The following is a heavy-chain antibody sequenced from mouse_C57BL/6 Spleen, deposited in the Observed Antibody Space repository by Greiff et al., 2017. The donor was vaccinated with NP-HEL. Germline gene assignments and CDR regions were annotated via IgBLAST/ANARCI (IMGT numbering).Heavy chain of an antibody. CDR2: INPSTGGT. V-gene: IGHV1-42*01. J-gene: IGHJ2*01. CDR1: GYSFTGYY. Sequence: DVQLQESGPELVKPGASVKISCKASGYSFTGYYMNWVKQSPEKSLEWIGEINPSTGGTTYNQKFKAKATLTVDKSSSTAYMQLKSLTSEDSAVYYCARSGYYGSRYFDYWGQGTTLTVSS. D-gene: IGHD1-1*01. CDR3: ARSGYYGSRYFDY.